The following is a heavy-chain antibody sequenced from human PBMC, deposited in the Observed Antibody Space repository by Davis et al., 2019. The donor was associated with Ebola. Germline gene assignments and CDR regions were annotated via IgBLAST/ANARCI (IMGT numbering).Heavy chain of an antibody. CDR3: ARTLKDSGDNY. CDR2: IYPSDGST. V-gene: IGHV1-46*03. Sequence: ASVKVSCKASGYTFTSYYLHGVRQAPGQGLEWMGKIYPSDGSTTYAQKFQGRVTMTRDTSTGTGYLELSSLRSEDTAVYYCARTLKDSGDNYWGQGTLVTVSS. J-gene: IGHJ4*02. D-gene: IGHD1-26*01. CDR1: GYTFTSYY.